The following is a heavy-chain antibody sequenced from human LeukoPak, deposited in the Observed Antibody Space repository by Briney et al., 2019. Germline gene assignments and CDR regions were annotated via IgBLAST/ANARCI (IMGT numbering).Heavy chain of an antibody. CDR3: ARALTTLTYEGY. Sequence: GGSLRLSCAASGFTFSSCTMHWIRQAPGKGLEWVSSISGSNSYIFYADSVKGRFTVSRDNAKDSLYLQMNSLRAEDTAVYYCARALTTLTYEGYWGQGTLVTVSS. CDR1: GFTFSSCT. CDR2: ISGSNSYI. J-gene: IGHJ4*02. V-gene: IGHV3-21*01. D-gene: IGHD1-1*01.